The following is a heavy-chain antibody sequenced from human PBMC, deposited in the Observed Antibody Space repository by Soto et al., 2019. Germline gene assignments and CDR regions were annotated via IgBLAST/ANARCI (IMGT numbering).Heavy chain of an antibody. Sequence: VQLLESGGGLVQPGGSLRLSCDGSGFTFPNYGMTWVRQAPGQGLEWVSSVSGDGFTAYYADSVKGRFTISRDNSKNTVYVQMNSLRAEDTAVYYCAKEASVPSFGEFWFFDLWGRGTPVTVSS. CDR3: AKEASVPSFGEFWFFDL. CDR1: GFTFPNYG. CDR2: VSGDGFTA. J-gene: IGHJ2*01. D-gene: IGHD3-10*01. V-gene: IGHV3-23*01.